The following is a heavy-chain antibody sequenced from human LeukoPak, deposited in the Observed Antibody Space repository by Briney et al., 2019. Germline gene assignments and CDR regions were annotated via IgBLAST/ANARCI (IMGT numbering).Heavy chain of an antibody. CDR1: GGSISSSSYY. Sequence: SETLSLTCTVSGGSISSSSYYWGWIRQPPGKGLEWIGSIYYSGSTYYNPSLKSRVTISVDTSKNQFSLKLSSVTAADTAVYYCARRSGTGYSSGWYWTYWYFDLWGRGTLVTVSS. CDR3: ARRSGTGYSSGWYWTYWYFDL. D-gene: IGHD6-19*01. CDR2: IYYSGST. V-gene: IGHV4-39*07. J-gene: IGHJ2*01.